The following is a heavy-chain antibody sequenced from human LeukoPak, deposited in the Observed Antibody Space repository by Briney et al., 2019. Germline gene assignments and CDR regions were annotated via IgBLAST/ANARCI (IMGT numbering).Heavy chain of an antibody. CDR3: ARTAGDCSGGSCYLPYDY. J-gene: IGHJ4*02. CDR1: GFTFTSYA. Sequence: GGSLRLSCAASGFTFTSYAMHWVRQAPGQGLEYVSGISTNRGSTYYANSVKGRFTISRDNSKNTLYLQMGSLRAEDMAVYYCARTAGDCSGGSCYLPYDYWGQGTLVTVSS. V-gene: IGHV3-64*01. D-gene: IGHD2-15*01. CDR2: ISTNRGST.